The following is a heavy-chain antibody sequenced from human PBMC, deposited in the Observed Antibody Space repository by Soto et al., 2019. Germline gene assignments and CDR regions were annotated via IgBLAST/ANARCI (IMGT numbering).Heavy chain of an antibody. CDR1: GFTFSSYS. J-gene: IGHJ4*02. D-gene: IGHD6-19*01. Sequence: GGSLRLSCAASGFTFSSYSMNWVRQAPGKGLEWVSSISSSSSYIYYADSVKGRFTISRDNAKNSLYLQMNSLRAEDTAVYYCARDEGVAVAGFWDDWGQGTLVTVSS. V-gene: IGHV3-21*01. CDR2: ISSSSSYI. CDR3: ARDEGVAVAGFWDD.